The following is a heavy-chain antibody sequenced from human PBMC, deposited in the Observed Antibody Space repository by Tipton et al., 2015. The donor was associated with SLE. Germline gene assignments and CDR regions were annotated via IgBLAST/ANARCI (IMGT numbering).Heavy chain of an antibody. V-gene: IGHV3-21*01. CDR1: GFTFSSYG. CDR2: IDSSSTYI. J-gene: IGHJ2*01. D-gene: IGHD2/OR15-2a*01. CDR3: ARGGAGDSYYLFDL. Sequence: GSLRLSCAASGFTFSSYGMHWVRLAPGKGLEWVSSIDSSSTYISYAASVEGRFTISRDNPKNSLFLHMNSLRAEDAAVYYCARGGAGDSYYLFDLWGRGTLVTVYS.